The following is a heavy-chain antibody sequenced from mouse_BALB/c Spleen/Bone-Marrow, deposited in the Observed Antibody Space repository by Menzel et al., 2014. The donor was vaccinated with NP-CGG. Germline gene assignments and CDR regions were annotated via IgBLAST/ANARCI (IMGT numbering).Heavy chain of an antibody. J-gene: IGHJ1*01. CDR3: ARDDYRYDGWYFYV. D-gene: IGHD2-14*01. CDR2: IRNKANGYTI. Sequence: EVQLVESGGGLVQPGGSLRLSCAISGFTFTDYYMSWVRQPPGKALEWLGFIRNKANGYTIEYSASVKGRFTIPRDNSQSILYLQKNTLRAEHSATYYCARDDYRYDGWYFYVWGAGTTVTVSS. V-gene: IGHV7-3*02. CDR1: GFTFTDYY.